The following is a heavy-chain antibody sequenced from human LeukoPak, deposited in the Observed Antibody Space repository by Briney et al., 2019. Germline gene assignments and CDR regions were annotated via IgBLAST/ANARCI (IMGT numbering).Heavy chain of an antibody. CDR2: INPSGGST. V-gene: IGHV1-46*01. Sequence: ASVKVSCKASGYTFTSYYMHWVRQAPGQGLEWMGIINPSGGSTSYARKFQGRVTMTRDTSTSTVYMELSSLRSEDTAVYYCARDQVVWKGGGYYYYYGMDVWGQGTTVTVSS. D-gene: IGHD3-16*01. CDR3: ARDQVVWKGGGYYYYYGMDV. J-gene: IGHJ6*02. CDR1: GYTFTSYY.